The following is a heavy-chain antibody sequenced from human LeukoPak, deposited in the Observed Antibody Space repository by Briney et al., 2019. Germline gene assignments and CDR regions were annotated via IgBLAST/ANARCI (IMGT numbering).Heavy chain of an antibody. CDR3: AREQWLTPGVQEGAFDI. CDR2: INHSGSN. Sequence: PSETLSLTCAVYGGSFSGYYWSWIRQPPGKGLEWIGEINHSGSNNYNPSLKSRVTISVDTSKNQFSLKLSSVTAADTAVYYCAREQWLTPGVQEGAFDIWGQGTMVTVSS. V-gene: IGHV4-34*01. D-gene: IGHD6-19*01. CDR1: GGSFSGYY. J-gene: IGHJ3*02.